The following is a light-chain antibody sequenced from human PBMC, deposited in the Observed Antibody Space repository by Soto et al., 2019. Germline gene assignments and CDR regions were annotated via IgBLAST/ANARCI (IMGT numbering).Light chain of an antibody. V-gene: IGKV3-15*01. CDR3: QQYNKWHLT. CDR1: QSVAGN. Sequence: EIVMTQSPATLSVSPGEGATLSCWASQSVAGNLAWYQQKPGQAPRLLIYGAFTRATGIPATFSGSGSGTEFTLTISRLKSEDFAVYYCQQYNKWHLTFGGGTKVEIK. J-gene: IGKJ4*01. CDR2: GAF.